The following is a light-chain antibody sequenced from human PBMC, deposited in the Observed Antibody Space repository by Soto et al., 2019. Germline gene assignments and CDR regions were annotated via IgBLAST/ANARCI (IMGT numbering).Light chain of an antibody. CDR2: EVT. J-gene: IGLJ3*02. CDR3: SSHAGINNVV. V-gene: IGLV2-8*01. CDR1: SSDVGGYNY. Sequence: QSVLTQPPAASGSPGQSVTISCTGTSSDVGGYNYVSWYQQHPGKAPKLIIYEVTKRPSGVPDRFSGSKSGNTASLTVSGLQAEYEAEYYCSSHAGINNVVFGGGTKLTVL.